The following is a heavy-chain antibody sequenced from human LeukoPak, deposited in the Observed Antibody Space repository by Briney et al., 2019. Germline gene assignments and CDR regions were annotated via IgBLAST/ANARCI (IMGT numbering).Heavy chain of an antibody. V-gene: IGHV3-7*01. CDR1: GFTFRSHW. J-gene: IGHJ3*02. Sequence: GGSLRLSCVGSGFTFRSHWVNWVRQSPGKGLEWVANIKPDGIDKYYVDSARGRFTVSRDNAKNSAFRQMNSLRAEDTAIYYCATISAQTFDIWGQGTLVSVSS. CDR3: ATISAQTFDI. D-gene: IGHD5-24*01. CDR2: IKPDGIDK.